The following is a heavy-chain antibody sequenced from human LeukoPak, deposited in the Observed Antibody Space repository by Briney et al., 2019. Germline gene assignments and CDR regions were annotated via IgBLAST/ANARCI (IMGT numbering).Heavy chain of an antibody. CDR1: GFTFSSYW. V-gene: IGHV3-74*01. Sequence: PGGSLRLSCAASGFTFSSYWMHWVRQAPGKGLMWVSRSNTDGSSTTYADSVKGRFTVSRDNAKNTLYLQMDSLRAEDTAVYYCVKGYYDFDYWGQGTLVTVSS. D-gene: IGHD3-3*01. J-gene: IGHJ4*02. CDR3: VKGYYDFDY. CDR2: SNTDGSST.